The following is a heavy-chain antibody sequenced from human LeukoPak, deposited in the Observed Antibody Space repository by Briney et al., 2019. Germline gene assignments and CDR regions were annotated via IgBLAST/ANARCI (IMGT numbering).Heavy chain of an antibody. V-gene: IGHV3-49*03. Sequence: RSLRLSCTASGFTFGDYAMSWFRQAPGKGLEWVGFIRSKAYGGTTEYAASVKGRFTISRDDSKSIAYLQMNSLKTEDTAVYYCTRESITMIVGFDYWGQGTLVTVSS. CDR3: TRESITMIVGFDY. CDR2: IRSKAYGGTT. J-gene: IGHJ4*02. D-gene: IGHD3-22*01. CDR1: GFTFGDYA.